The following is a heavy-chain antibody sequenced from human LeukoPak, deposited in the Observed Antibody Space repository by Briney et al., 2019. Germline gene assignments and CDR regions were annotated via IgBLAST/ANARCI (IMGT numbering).Heavy chain of an antibody. Sequence: SETLSLTCTVSGGSISSYYWSWIRQPPGKGREWIGYIYYSGSTNYNPPLKSRVTISVDTSKNQFSLKLSSVTAADTAVYYCARAQKTSLDPWGQGTLVTVSS. CDR3: ARAQKTSLDP. D-gene: IGHD4-11*01. CDR1: GGSISSYY. CDR2: IYYSGST. J-gene: IGHJ5*02. V-gene: IGHV4-59*01.